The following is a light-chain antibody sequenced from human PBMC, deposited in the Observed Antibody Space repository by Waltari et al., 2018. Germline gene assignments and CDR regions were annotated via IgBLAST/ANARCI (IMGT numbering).Light chain of an antibody. Sequence: DIVFTQSPATLSLSPGDRATLSCRASERVGSYLAWFQQKPGQAPRLLIFDASDRAPGIPARFSGSGSGTDFTLTISSLEPEDFAVYYCQQRSNWPPWTFGQGTKVEIK. CDR1: ERVGSY. CDR3: QQRSNWPPWT. J-gene: IGKJ1*01. CDR2: DAS. V-gene: IGKV3-11*01.